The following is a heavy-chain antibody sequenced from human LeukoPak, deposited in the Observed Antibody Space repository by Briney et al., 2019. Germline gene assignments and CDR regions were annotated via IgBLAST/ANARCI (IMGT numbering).Heavy chain of an antibody. J-gene: IGHJ4*02. CDR2: ISSNGGST. Sequence: GGSLRLSCAASGFTFSSYALHWVRQAPGKGLEYISAISSNGGSTYYANSVKGRFTISRDNSKNTLCLQMGSLRVEDMAVYYCARSGGSPWAYYFDYWGQGTLVTVSS. V-gene: IGHV3-64*01. CDR1: GFTFSSYA. D-gene: IGHD1-26*01. CDR3: ARSGGSPWAYYFDY.